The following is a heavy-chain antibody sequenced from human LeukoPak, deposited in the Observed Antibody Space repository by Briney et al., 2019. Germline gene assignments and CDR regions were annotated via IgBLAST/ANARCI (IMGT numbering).Heavy chain of an antibody. CDR3: ARDPSMVRGENTPYFDY. D-gene: IGHD3-10*01. V-gene: IGHV1-69*13. Sequence: SVKVSCKASGGTFSSYAISWVRQAPGQGLEWMGGIIPIFGTADYAQKFQGRVTITADESTSTAYMDLSSLRSEDTAVYYCARDPSMVRGENTPYFDYWGQGTLVTVSS. CDR2: IIPIFGTA. CDR1: GGTFSSYA. J-gene: IGHJ4*02.